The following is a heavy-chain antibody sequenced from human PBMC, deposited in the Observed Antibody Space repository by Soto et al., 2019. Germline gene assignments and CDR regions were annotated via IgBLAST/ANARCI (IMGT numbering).Heavy chain of an antibody. J-gene: IGHJ5*02. D-gene: IGHD3-22*01. Sequence: SETLSLTCTVSAGSLTTSYWSWIRQPLGKALEWIGYISYRGSTNYNPSLKSRLTISIDTSKSQISLKLTSMTTADTAVYYCASSGIVGREVNTWFDPWGQGTLVTVSS. CDR3: ASSGIVGREVNTWFDP. V-gene: IGHV4-59*01. CDR2: ISYRGST. CDR1: AGSLTTSY.